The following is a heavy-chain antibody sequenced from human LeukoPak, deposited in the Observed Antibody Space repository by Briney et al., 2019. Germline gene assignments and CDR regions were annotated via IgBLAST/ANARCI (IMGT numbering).Heavy chain of an antibody. CDR3: APLYSSSAVDY. J-gene: IGHJ4*02. CDR1: GFTFSSYW. Sequence: GGSLRLSCAASGFTFSSYWMSWVRQAPGKGLEWVANMKQDGSEKYYVDSVKGRFTISRDNAKNSLYLQMNSLRAEDTAVYYCAPLYSSSAVDYWGQGTLVTVSS. D-gene: IGHD6-13*01. CDR2: MKQDGSEK. V-gene: IGHV3-7*01.